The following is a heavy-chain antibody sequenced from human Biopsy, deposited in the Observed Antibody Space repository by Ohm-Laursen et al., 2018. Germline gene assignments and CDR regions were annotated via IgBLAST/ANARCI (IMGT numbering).Heavy chain of an antibody. CDR1: GYTFTSYD. V-gene: IGHV1-8*01. Sequence: ASVKVSCKASGYTFTSYDINWVRQATGQGLEWMGWMNPNSGNTDYAQKFQGRVTMTRNASISTAYMELNSLRSEDTAVYYCARGSFWFGGNYYYGMDVWGQGTTVTVSS. CDR2: MNPNSGNT. CDR3: ARGSFWFGGNYYYGMDV. D-gene: IGHD3-10*01. J-gene: IGHJ6*02.